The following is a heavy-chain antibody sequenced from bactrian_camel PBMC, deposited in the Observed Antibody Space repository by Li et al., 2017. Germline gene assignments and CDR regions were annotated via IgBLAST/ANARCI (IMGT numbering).Heavy chain of an antibody. V-gene: IGHV3S54*01. CDR2: IYTGGGTT. Sequence: QLVESGGGSVQAGGSLRLSCAASGSVYSTRCMGWFRQAPGKERERVATIYTGGGTTYYADSVKGRFTISRDNKNAVYQQMDSLKPEDTAEYYCGAVIACPQSWYAKWNPPFAYWGQGTQVTVS. D-gene: IGHD1*01. J-gene: IGHJ6*01. CDR3: GAVIACPQSWYAKWNPPFAY. CDR1: GSVYSTRC.